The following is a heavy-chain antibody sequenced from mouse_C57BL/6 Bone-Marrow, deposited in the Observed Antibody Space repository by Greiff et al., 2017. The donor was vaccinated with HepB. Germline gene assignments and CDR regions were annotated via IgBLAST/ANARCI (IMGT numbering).Heavy chain of an antibody. D-gene: IGHD1-1*01. V-gene: IGHV1-50*01. CDR3: ARGVAGKDYYAMDY. CDR2: IDPSDSYT. J-gene: IGHJ4*01. CDR1: GYTFTSYW. Sequence: QVQLQQPGAELVKPGASVKLSCKASGYTFTSYWMQWVKQRPGQGLEWIGEIDPSDSYTNYNQKFKGKATLTVDTSPSTAYMQLSSLTSEDSAVYYCARGVAGKDYYAMDYWGQGTSVTVSS.